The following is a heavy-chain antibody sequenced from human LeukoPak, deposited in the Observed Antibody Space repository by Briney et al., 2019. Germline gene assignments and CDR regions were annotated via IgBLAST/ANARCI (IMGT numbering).Heavy chain of an antibody. CDR2: IYYSGST. CDR3: AREPTVTNAFDI. CDR1: GGPISSYY. J-gene: IGHJ3*02. D-gene: IGHD4-17*01. Sequence: PSETLSLTCTVSGGPISSYYWSWIRQPPGKGLEWIGYIYYSGSTNYNPSLKSRVTISVDTSKNQFSLKLSSVTAADTAVYYCAREPTVTNAFDIWGQGTMVTVSS. V-gene: IGHV4-59*01.